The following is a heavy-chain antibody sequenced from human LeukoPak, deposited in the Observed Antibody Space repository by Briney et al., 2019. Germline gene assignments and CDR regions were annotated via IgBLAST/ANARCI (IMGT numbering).Heavy chain of an antibody. V-gene: IGHV3-7*01. CDR1: GFTFSSYA. Sequence: PGGSLRLSCAASGFTFSSYAMHWVRQAPGKGLEWVANIKQDGSEKYYVDSVKGRFTISRDNAKNSLYLQMNSLRAEDTAVYYCARDERIAAPSTYYYYYMDVWGKGTTVTVSS. D-gene: IGHD6-25*01. J-gene: IGHJ6*03. CDR3: ARDERIAAPSTYYYYYMDV. CDR2: IKQDGSEK.